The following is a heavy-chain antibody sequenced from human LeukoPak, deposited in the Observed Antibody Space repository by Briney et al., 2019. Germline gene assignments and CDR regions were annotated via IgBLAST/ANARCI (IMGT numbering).Heavy chain of an antibody. Sequence: GGSLRLSCAASGFTFSDSVMHWVRQASGKGLEWVGRIRGKSNNYSTAYAASVKGRFTISRDDSKSTAYLQMNSLKTEDTAVYYCTRQFGELLAGGQGTLVTVSS. CDR3: TRQFGELLA. CDR2: IRGKSNNYST. V-gene: IGHV3-73*01. J-gene: IGHJ4*02. D-gene: IGHD3-10*01. CDR1: GFTFSDSV.